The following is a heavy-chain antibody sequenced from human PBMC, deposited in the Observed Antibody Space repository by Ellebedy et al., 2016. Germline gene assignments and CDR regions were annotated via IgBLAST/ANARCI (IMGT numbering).Heavy chain of an antibody. J-gene: IGHJ4*02. Sequence: GESLKISXAASGFTFSSYAMHWVRQAPGKGLEWVAVISYDGSNKYYADSVKGRFTISRDNSKNTLYLQMNSLRAEDTAVYYCARGGFGEGFDYWGQGTLVTVSS. D-gene: IGHD3-10*01. V-gene: IGHV3-30-3*01. CDR2: ISYDGSNK. CDR3: ARGGFGEGFDY. CDR1: GFTFSSYA.